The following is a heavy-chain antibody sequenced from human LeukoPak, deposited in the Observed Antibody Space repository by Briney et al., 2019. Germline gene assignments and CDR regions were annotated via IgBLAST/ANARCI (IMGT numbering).Heavy chain of an antibody. CDR3: RYDSSTFDY. D-gene: IGHD5-12*01. J-gene: IGHJ4*02. V-gene: IGHV3-48*03. Sequence: GGSLRLSSAASGLTFSSYEMNWVRQAPGKGLERVSYISGSGSTTHYADSVKGRFTISRDNAKNSLYLQMNSLRAEDTAVYYCRYDSSTFDYWGQGTLVTVSS. CDR1: GLTFSSYE. CDR2: ISGSGSTT.